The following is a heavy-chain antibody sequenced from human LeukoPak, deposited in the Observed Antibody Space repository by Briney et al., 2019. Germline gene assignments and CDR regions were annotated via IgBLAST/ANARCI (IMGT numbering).Heavy chain of an antibody. CDR1: GFTFSSYA. V-gene: IGHV3-23*01. D-gene: IGHD6-19*01. CDR3: GESSTLAVAGTWYFDY. J-gene: IGHJ4*02. Sequence: GGSLRLSCAASGFTFSSYAMSWVRQAPGKGLEWVSAVSGSGGSTYYADSVKGRFTISRDNSKNTLYLQMNSLRAEDTAVYYCGESSTLAVAGTWYFDYWGQGTLVTVSS. CDR2: VSGSGGST.